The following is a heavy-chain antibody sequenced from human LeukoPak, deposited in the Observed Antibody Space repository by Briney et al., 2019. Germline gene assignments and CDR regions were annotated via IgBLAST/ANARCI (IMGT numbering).Heavy chain of an antibody. D-gene: IGHD3-10*01. Sequence: GGSLRLSCAASGFTFRSYWMDWVRQAPGKGLEWVASIKQDGIEKYFVDSVKGRFAISRDNAKNSLYLQMNNLRAEDTAVYYCAREAMVRGVPDAFDLWGPGTMVTVSS. J-gene: IGHJ3*01. CDR1: GFTFRSYW. V-gene: IGHV3-7*01. CDR2: IKQDGIEK. CDR3: AREAMVRGVPDAFDL.